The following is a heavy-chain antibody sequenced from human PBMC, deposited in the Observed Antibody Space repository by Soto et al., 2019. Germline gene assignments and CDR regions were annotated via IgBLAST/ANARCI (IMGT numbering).Heavy chain of an antibody. V-gene: IGHV1-18*01. CDR1: GYDFTTYG. CDR3: ARVTDGHY. Sequence: QVHLVQSGAEVKKPGASVKVSWKGSGYDFTTYGITWVRQAPGQGLEWMACISAHTGNTDYAQKLQGRVTVIIDPSTSTALMARSSLRSDDTALYYCARVTDGHYWGPRALFTFS. CDR2: ISAHTGNT. J-gene: IGHJ4*02.